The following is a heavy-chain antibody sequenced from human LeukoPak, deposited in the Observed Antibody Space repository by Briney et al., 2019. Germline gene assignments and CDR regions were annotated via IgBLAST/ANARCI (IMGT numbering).Heavy chain of an antibody. CDR1: GFTSFSGHW. J-gene: IGHJ4*02. CDR3: ATRNNFEY. CDR2: IKYDGSDT. Sequence: GGCLRLSCTVPGFTSFSGHWMTCVRQAPGKGLEWVANIKYDGSDTTYGDSVEGRFIISRDNCQNSVYLQMNSLRAEDTAVYYCATRNNFEYWGQGTLVTVSS. V-gene: IGHV3-7*01.